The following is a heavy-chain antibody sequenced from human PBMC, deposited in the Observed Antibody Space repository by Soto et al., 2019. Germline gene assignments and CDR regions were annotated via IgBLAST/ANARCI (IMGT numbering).Heavy chain of an antibody. J-gene: IGHJ5*02. CDR1: GYSISSGYY. Sequence: SETLSLTCAVSGYSISSGYYWGWIRQPPGKGLEWIGSIYHSGSTYYNPSLKSRVTISVDTSKNQFSLKLSSVTAADTAVYYCARVGYFSSTSCSIPHTCFDPWGKGTLVTVSS. D-gene: IGHD2-2*01. V-gene: IGHV4-38-2*01. CDR2: IYHSGST. CDR3: ARVGYFSSTSCSIPHTCFDP.